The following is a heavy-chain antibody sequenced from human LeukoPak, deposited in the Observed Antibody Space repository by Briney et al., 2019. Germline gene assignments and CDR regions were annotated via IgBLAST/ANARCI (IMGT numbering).Heavy chain of an antibody. Sequence: ASVKVSCKASGYTFTGYYMHWVRQAPGQGREWMGRINPNSGGTKYAQKFQGRVTMTRDTSISTAYMELSRLRSDDTAVYYCARGGGLRYFDWLPDYWGQGTLVTVSS. D-gene: IGHD3-9*01. CDR1: GYTFTGYY. CDR3: ARGGGLRYFDWLPDY. V-gene: IGHV1-2*06. J-gene: IGHJ4*02. CDR2: INPNSGGT.